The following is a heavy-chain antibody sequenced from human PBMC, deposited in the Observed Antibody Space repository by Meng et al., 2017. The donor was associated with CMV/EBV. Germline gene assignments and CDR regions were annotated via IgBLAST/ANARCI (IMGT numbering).Heavy chain of an antibody. J-gene: IGHJ4*02. Sequence: GESLKIFCAASGFTFSSYSMNWVRQAPGKGLEWVSSISSSSSYIYYADSVKGRFTISRDNAKNSLYLQMNSLRAEDTAVYYCARDVLRFFSAFDYWGQGTLVTVSS. V-gene: IGHV3-21*01. CDR2: ISSSSSYI. D-gene: IGHD3-3*01. CDR3: ARDVLRFFSAFDY. CDR1: GFTFSSYS.